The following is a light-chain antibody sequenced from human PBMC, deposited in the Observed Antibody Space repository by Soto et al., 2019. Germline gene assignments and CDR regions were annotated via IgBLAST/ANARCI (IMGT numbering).Light chain of an antibody. CDR2: DVT. CDR3: CSCAGSYSWV. Sequence: QSALTQPRSVSGSPGQSVTISCTGTSSDVGGYNYVSWYQQHPGKAPKLMIYDVTKRPSGVPDRLSGSKSGNTASLTISGLQAGDEADYYCCSCAGSYSWVFGGGTQLTVL. V-gene: IGLV2-11*01. CDR1: SSDVGGYNY. J-gene: IGLJ3*02.